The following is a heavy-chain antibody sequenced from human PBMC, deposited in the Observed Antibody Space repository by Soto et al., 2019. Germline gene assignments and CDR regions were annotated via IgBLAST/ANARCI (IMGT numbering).Heavy chain of an antibody. Sequence: PRGSPRLSCAASEFTFSSYSMNWVRQAPGKGLEWVSYISSSSSTIYYADSVKGRFTISRDNAKNSLYLQMNSLRAEDTAVYYCARDGGYSYGPFDYWGQGTLVTVPQ. J-gene: IGHJ4*02. D-gene: IGHD5-18*01. CDR3: ARDGGYSYGPFDY. V-gene: IGHV3-48*01. CDR2: ISSSSSTI. CDR1: EFTFSSYS.